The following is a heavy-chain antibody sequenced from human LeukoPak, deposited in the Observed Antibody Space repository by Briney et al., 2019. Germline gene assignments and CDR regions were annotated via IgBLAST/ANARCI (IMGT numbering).Heavy chain of an antibody. CDR2: IIPIFGTA. V-gene: IGHV1-69*05. D-gene: IGHD2-21*02. CDR3: ARVGYCGGDCSEYYFDY. J-gene: IGHJ4*02. Sequence: VASVKVSCKASGGTFSSYAISWVRQAPGQGLEWMGGIIPIFGTANYAQKFQGRVMNTTDESTSTAYMELSSMRSEDTAVYYCARVGYCGGDCSEYYFDYWGQGTLVTVSS. CDR1: GGTFSSYA.